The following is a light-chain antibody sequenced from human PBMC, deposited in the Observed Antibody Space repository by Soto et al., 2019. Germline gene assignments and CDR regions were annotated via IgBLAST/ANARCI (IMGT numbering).Light chain of an antibody. V-gene: IGKV3-20*01. CDR3: QQYGSPWM. J-gene: IGKJ1*01. Sequence: EIVLTQSPGTLSLSPGERATLSCRASHSVSGGYLAWYQQKPGQAPRLLIYRASSRATGIPDRFSGSGSGTDFTLTISRLEPEDFAVYYCQQYGSPWMFGQGTKVEIK. CDR1: HSVSGGY. CDR2: RAS.